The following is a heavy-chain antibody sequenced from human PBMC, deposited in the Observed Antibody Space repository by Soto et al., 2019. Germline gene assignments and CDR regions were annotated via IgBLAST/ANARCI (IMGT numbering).Heavy chain of an antibody. Sequence: EASVKVSCKASGGTFSRYAISWVRQAPGQGLEWMGGIIPIFGTANYAQKFQGRVTITADESTSTAYMELSSLRSEDTAVYYCARDSGEYSSSHQWEQIDYWGQGTLVTVSS. D-gene: IGHD6-6*01. J-gene: IGHJ4*02. V-gene: IGHV1-69*13. CDR3: ARDSGEYSSSHQWEQIDY. CDR2: IIPIFGTA. CDR1: GGTFSRYA.